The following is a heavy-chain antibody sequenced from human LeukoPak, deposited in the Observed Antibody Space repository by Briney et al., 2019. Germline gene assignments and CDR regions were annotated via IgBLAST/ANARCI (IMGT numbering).Heavy chain of an antibody. CDR3: ASGVGATGPFDY. D-gene: IGHD1-26*01. CDR2: INSDGSST. CDR1: GFTFSNYA. J-gene: IGHJ4*02. V-gene: IGHV3-74*01. Sequence: GGSLRLSCAASGFTFSNYAMSWVRQAPGKGLEWVSRINSDGSSTSYADSVKGRFTISRDNAKNTLYLQMNSLRAEDTAVYYCASGVGATGPFDYWGQGTLVTVSS.